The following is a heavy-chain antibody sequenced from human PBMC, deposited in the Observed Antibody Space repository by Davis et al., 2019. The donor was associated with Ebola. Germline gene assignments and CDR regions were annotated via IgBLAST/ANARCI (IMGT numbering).Heavy chain of an antibody. CDR1: GFTFSSNY. V-gene: IGHV3-48*01. CDR2: ITTNGWST. Sequence: GESLKISCAASGFTFSSNYMNWVRQAPGKGLEWVSSITTNGWSTYYADSVKGRFIISRDNAKNSLFLQMHSLRGDDTAVYFCARETPISSRSDWWGQGTLVTVSS. D-gene: IGHD2-2*01. CDR3: ARETPISSRSDW. J-gene: IGHJ4*02.